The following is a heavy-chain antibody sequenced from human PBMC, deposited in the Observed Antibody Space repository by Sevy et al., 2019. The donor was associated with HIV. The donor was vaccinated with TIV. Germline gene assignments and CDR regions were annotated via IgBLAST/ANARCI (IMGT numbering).Heavy chain of an antibody. V-gene: IGHV3-7*01. D-gene: IGHD2-2*01. J-gene: IGHJ6*02. Sequence: GGSLRLSCAASGFTFSTYWMSWFRQAPGKGLEWVANINEDGTEKFYVESVKGRFTMSRDNAKNSLYLQMNSLRAEEATVYYCARDNATVSRRGLRYYYYGTDVWGQGTTVTVSS. CDR2: INEDGTEK. CDR3: ARDNATVSRRGLRYYYYGTDV. CDR1: GFTFSTYW.